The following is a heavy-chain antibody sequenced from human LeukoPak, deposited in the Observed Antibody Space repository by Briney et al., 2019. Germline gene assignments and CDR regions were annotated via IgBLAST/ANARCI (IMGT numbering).Heavy chain of an antibody. CDR3: VRTPPNWGFDY. V-gene: IGHV1-2*06. D-gene: IGHD7-27*01. CDR2: INPNSGGT. J-gene: IGHJ4*02. CDR1: GYTFTGYY. Sequence: GASVKVSCKASGYTFTGYYMHWVRQAPGQGLEWMGRINPNSGGTNYAQKFQGRVTMTSDSSISTAYMELSSLRSEDTAIYYCVRTPPNWGFDYWGQGTLVTVSS.